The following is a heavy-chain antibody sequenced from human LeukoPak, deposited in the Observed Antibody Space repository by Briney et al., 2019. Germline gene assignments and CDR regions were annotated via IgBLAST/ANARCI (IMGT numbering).Heavy chain of an antibody. CDR3: AKAGVGATTGGY. J-gene: IGHJ4*02. V-gene: IGHV3-15*01. D-gene: IGHD1-26*01. CDR1: GFTFSDAS. Sequence: GGSLRLSCAASGFTFSDASMSWVRQAPGKGLEWVGRIKSETHGGTTDYAAPVRGRFTISRDDSKNTLYLQMNSLKTEDTAVYYCAKAGVGATTGGYWGQGTLVTVSS. CDR2: IKSETHGGTT.